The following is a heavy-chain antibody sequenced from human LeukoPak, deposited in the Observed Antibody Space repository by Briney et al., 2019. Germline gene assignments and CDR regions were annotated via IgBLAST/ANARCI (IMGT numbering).Heavy chain of an antibody. V-gene: IGHV5-51*01. Sequence: RGGSLQISCKGSGYSFTSYWIGWVRQLPGKGLEWMGIIYPGDSDTRYSPSFQGQVTISADKSISTAYLQWSSLKASDTAMYYCVTTDSSGYDDAFDIWGQGTMVTVSS. CDR2: IYPGDSDT. J-gene: IGHJ3*02. CDR1: GYSFTSYW. D-gene: IGHD3-22*01. CDR3: VTTDSSGYDDAFDI.